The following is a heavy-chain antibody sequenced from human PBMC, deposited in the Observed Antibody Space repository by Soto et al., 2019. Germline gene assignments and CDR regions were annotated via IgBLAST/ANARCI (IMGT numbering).Heavy chain of an antibody. Sequence: SETLSLTCTVSVGSISSYYWSWIRQPPGKGLEWIGYIYYSGSTNYNPSLKSRVTISVDTSKNQFSLKLSSVTAADTAVYYCARGSEGYNLLDYWGQGTLVTVSS. CDR3: ARGSEGYNLLDY. CDR2: IYYSGST. D-gene: IGHD1-1*01. CDR1: VGSISSYY. V-gene: IGHV4-59*01. J-gene: IGHJ4*02.